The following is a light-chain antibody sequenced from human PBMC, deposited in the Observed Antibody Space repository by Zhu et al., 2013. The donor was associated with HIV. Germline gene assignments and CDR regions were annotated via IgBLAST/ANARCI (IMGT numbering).Light chain of an antibody. CDR2: GAS. Sequence: EIVMTQSPATLSVSPGERATLSCRASQGVSSNLAWYQQKPGQSPRLLIYGASTRATGIPARFSGSGSGTDFTLTISRLEPEDFAVYYCQQYGSPLSTFGQGTNGGNQT. J-gene: IGKJ1*01. CDR1: QGVSSN. V-gene: IGKV3-15*01. CDR3: QQYGSPLST.